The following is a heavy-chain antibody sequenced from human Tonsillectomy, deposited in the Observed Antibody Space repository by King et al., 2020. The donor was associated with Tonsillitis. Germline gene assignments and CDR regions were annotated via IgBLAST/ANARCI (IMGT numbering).Heavy chain of an antibody. D-gene: IGHD4-17*01. CDR3: AKVSRAYGDYGPFDY. Sequence: VQLVESGGGLVQPGGSLRLSCAASGFTFNIYAMNWVRQAPGKGLEWVSVISGSGGTTYYADSVKGRLTISRDNSKKTLYLQMNSLRAEDTAVYYCAKVSRAYGDYGPFDYWGQGTLVTVSS. V-gene: IGHV3-23*04. CDR1: GFTFNIYA. CDR2: ISGSGGTT. J-gene: IGHJ4*02.